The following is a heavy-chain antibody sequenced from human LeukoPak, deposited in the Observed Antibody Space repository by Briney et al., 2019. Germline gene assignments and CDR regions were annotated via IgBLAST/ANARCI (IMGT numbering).Heavy chain of an antibody. J-gene: IGHJ4*02. D-gene: IGHD3-3*01. Sequence: SSETLSLTCTVSGGSISSHYWSWIRQPPGKGLEWIGYIYYSGSTNYNPSLKSRVTISVDTSKNQFSLKLSSVTAADTAVYYCARASNDFWSGYHFNYFDYWGQGTLVTVSS. CDR3: ARASNDFWSGYHFNYFDY. V-gene: IGHV4-59*11. CDR2: IYYSGST. CDR1: GGSISSHY.